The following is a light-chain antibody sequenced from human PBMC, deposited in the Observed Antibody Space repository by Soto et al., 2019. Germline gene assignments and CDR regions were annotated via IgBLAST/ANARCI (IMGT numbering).Light chain of an antibody. Sequence: EIVLTQSPGTLALSPGEGATLSCRASQSVSKYLAWYQQKPGQAPRLLIYGASSRATGIPDSFSGSGSGTDFTLTISRLETEDFAVYYCQQYVGSPQTFGQGTKLDIK. CDR1: QSVSKY. V-gene: IGKV3-20*01. CDR3: QQYVGSPQT. CDR2: GAS. J-gene: IGKJ1*01.